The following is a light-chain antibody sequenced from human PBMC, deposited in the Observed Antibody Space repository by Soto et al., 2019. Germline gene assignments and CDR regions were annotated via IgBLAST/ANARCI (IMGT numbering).Light chain of an antibody. CDR1: QSPNNW. CDR2: DVS. CDR3: QQYYGYHFT. J-gene: IGKJ2*01. Sequence: DSQLTQYPSTLSASVGERVTITCRASQSPNNWMAWYQQKSGKAPKLLIYDVSTLASGVPSRFSGSVSGTECALTISSLQPDDAATYYCQQYYGYHFTFGQGTKVEVK. V-gene: IGKV1-5*01.